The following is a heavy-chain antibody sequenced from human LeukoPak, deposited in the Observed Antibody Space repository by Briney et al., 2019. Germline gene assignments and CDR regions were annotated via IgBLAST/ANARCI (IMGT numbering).Heavy chain of an antibody. CDR3: SRRSGWFAFDI. V-gene: IGHV3-9*01. CDR1: GFSFGDDA. D-gene: IGHD3-3*01. CDR2: ITWNSGAR. Sequence: GRSLRLSCAASGFSFGDDAMHWVRHGPGRDLEWVSGITWNSGARAYADSVRGRFTISRDNAKNSLYLQMNSLRAEDTAFYYCSRRSGWFAFDIWGQGTMVTVSS. J-gene: IGHJ3*02.